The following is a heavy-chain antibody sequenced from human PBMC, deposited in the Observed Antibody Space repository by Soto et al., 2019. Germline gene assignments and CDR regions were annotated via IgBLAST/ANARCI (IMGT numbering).Heavy chain of an antibody. D-gene: IGHD1-26*01. CDR3: ARVQSGSYALYYFDY. CDR1: GGPTSGYY. V-gene: IGHV4-59*01. CDR2: IYYSGST. J-gene: IGHJ4*02. Sequence: SETLSLTCTVSGGPTSGYYWSWIRQFPGQGLEWIGYIYYSGSTNYNPSLKSRVTISVDRSKNQFSLKLSSVTAGDTAVYFCARVQSGSYALYYFDYWGQGALVTVSS.